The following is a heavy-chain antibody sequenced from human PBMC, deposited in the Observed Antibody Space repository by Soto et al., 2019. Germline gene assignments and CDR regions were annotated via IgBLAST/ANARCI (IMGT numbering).Heavy chain of an antibody. CDR2: IYYSGST. CDR1: GGSISSYY. CDR3: ARHAGDYDILTGYYPNWFDP. D-gene: IGHD3-9*01. J-gene: IGHJ5*02. V-gene: IGHV4-59*08. Sequence: SETLSLTCTVSGGSISSYYWSWIRQPPGKGLEWIGYIYYSGSTNYNPSLKSRVTISVDTSKNQFSLKLSSVTAADTAVYYCARHAGDYDILTGYYPNWFDPWGQGTLVTVSS.